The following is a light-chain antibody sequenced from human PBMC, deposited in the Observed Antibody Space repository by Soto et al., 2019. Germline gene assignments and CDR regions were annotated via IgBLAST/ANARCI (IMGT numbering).Light chain of an antibody. CDR3: KQYNSYPIT. J-gene: IGKJ5*01. Sequence: DRQMTQSPSTLSASVGDRVTITCRASQSISSWLAWYQQKPGKAPKLLIYKASSLESGVPSRFSGSGSGTEFTLTISSLQPDDFATYYCKQYNSYPITFGQGTRLEIK. CDR1: QSISSW. V-gene: IGKV1-5*03. CDR2: KAS.